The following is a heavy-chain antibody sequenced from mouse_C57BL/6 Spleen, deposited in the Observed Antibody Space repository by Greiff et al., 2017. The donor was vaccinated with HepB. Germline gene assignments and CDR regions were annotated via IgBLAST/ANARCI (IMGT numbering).Heavy chain of an antibody. Sequence: VQLQQSGAELVKPGASVKISCKASGYAFSSYWMNWVKQRPGRGIEWIGQLYPVDGDTNYNGKFKDKATLTADTSSSTAYMQLSNLTSEDSAVYSCARFPYFYASSYDAFWGQGTLVTVSA. J-gene: IGHJ3*01. CDR3: ARFPYFYASSYDAF. CDR1: GYAFSSYW. D-gene: IGHD1-1*01. V-gene: IGHV1-80*01. CDR2: LYPVDGDT.